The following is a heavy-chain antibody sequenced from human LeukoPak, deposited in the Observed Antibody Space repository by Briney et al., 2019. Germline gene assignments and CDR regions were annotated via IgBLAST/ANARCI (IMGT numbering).Heavy chain of an antibody. Sequence: GGSLRLSCVASGFTFSSYSMNWVRQAPGKGLEWVSTISGGGGSTYYADSVKGRFAISRDNSKNTLYLQMNSLRGEDTAVYFCAKTAGSGSSSYAELDYWGQGTLVTVSS. D-gene: IGHD1-26*01. J-gene: IGHJ4*02. CDR1: GFTFSSYS. CDR3: AKTAGSGSSSYAELDY. V-gene: IGHV3-23*01. CDR2: ISGGGGST.